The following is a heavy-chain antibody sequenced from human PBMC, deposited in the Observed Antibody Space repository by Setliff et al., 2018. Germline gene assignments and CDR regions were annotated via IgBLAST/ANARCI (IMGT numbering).Heavy chain of an antibody. CDR3: AKSPHDFWSGRVFFDY. D-gene: IGHD3-3*01. Sequence: GGSLRLSCAASGFSFSSYEMNWVRQAPGKGLEWVSSISSRSTYIYYSDSVQGRFTISRDNHKNTLHLQMNSLRVEDTAIYYCAKSPHDFWSGRVFFDYWGQGMLVTVSS. CDR2: ISSRSTYI. J-gene: IGHJ4*01. CDR1: GFSFSSYE. V-gene: IGHV3-21*04.